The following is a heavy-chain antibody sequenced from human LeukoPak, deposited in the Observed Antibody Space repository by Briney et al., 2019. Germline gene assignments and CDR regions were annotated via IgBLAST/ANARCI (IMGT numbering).Heavy chain of an antibody. Sequence: PGGSLRLSCAASGFSFSSYAMNWVRQPPGKGLEWIGEINHSGSTNYNPSLKSRVTISVDTSKNQFSLKLSSVTAADTAVYYCARGRRDGYNLEYFDKWGQGTLVTVSS. CDR2: INHSGST. CDR1: GFSFSSYA. CDR3: ARGRRDGYNLEYFDK. J-gene: IGHJ4*02. D-gene: IGHD5-24*01. V-gene: IGHV4-34*01.